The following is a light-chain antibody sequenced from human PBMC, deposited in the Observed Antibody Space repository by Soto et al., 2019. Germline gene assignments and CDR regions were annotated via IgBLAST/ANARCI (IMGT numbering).Light chain of an antibody. CDR2: EVT. CDR1: SSDVGGYSY. V-gene: IGLV2-8*01. J-gene: IGLJ1*01. Sequence: QSVLAQPPSASGSPGQSVTISCTGTSSDVGGYSYVSWYQQHPGKAPKLMIYEVTKRPSGVPVRFSASKSGNTASLTVSGLQAEDEADYYCSSYAGSNNFVFGTGTKVTVL. CDR3: SSYAGSNNFV.